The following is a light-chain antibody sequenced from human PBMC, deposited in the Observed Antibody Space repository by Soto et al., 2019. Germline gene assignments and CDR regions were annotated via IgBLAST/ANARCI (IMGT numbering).Light chain of an antibody. Sequence: EIVMTQSPATPSVSPGGRATLSFRASQSIIDTLAWYQQKPGQAPRLLIYGASKRATGFPARFSGSGSGTDFTLTISSLQSEDFAVYYCQQYNNWPWTFGQGTKVDIK. CDR1: QSIIDT. V-gene: IGKV3-15*01. CDR3: QQYNNWPWT. J-gene: IGKJ1*01. CDR2: GAS.